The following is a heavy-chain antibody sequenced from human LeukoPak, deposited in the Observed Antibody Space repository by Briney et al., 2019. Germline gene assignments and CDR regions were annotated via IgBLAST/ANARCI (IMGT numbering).Heavy chain of an antibody. D-gene: IGHD2-2*01. V-gene: IGHV3-48*03. CDR2: ISSSGSTT. CDR1: GFTFSSYE. CDR3: ARSQERGFIVVVPAAGGFDY. J-gene: IGHJ4*02. Sequence: GGSLRLSCAASGFTFSSYEMNWVRQAPGKGLEWVSYISSSGSTTYYADSVKGRFTISRDNAKNSLYLQMNSLRAEDTAVYYCARSQERGFIVVVPAAGGFDYWGQGTLVTVSS.